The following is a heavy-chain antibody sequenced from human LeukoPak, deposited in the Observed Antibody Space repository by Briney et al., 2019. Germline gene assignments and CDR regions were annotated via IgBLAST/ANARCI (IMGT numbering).Heavy chain of an antibody. V-gene: IGHV3-21*04. CDR1: GFTFSRYS. Sequence: GGSLRLSCAGSGFTFSRYSMNWVRQAPGKGLEWVSSISDTSTYIYYADSVKGRFTISRDNSKNTLYLQLISLRAEDTAVYYCAKGAGNFDWSYHDYWGQGTLVTVSS. J-gene: IGHJ4*02. D-gene: IGHD3-9*01. CDR2: ISDTSTYI. CDR3: AKGAGNFDWSYHDY.